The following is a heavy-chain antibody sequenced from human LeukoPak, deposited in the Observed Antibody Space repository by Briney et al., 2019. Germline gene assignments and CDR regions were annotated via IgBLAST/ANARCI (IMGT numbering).Heavy chain of an antibody. D-gene: IGHD3-10*01. J-gene: IGHJ5*02. V-gene: IGHV4-59*01. CDR1: GGSISSYY. Sequence: SETLSLTCTVSGGSISSYYWSWIRQPPGKGLEWIGYIYYSGSTNYNPSLKSRVTISVDTSKNQFSLKLSSVTAADTAVYYCARAGKLWFGELLPWGQGTLVTVSS. CDR3: ARAGKLWFGELLP. CDR2: IYYSGST.